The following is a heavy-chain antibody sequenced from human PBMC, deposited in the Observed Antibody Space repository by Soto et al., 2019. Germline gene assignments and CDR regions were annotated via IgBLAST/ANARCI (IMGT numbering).Heavy chain of an antibody. D-gene: IGHD2-15*01. J-gene: IGHJ6*03. CDR1: GDSVSSNSAA. CDR2: TYYRSKWYN. V-gene: IGHV6-1*01. Sequence: SQTLSLTCAISGDSVSSNSAAWNWTRQSPSRGLEWLGRTYYRSKWYNDYAVSVKSRITINPDTSKNQFSLQLNSVTPEDTAVYYCARAAYCSGGSCFQHDYYYYMDVWGKGTTVTVSS. CDR3: ARAAYCSGGSCFQHDYYYYMDV.